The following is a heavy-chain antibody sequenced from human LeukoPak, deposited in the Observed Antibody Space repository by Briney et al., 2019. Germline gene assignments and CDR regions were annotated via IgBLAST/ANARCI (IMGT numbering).Heavy chain of an antibody. Sequence: GRSLRLSCAASGFTFSSYGMHWVRQAPGKGLEWVSSISDFVDNTYYADSVKGRFTISRDNSEKSLYLQMSSLRVEDTAVYYCAKGKINHNGAFDAWGQGTRVTVSS. CDR2: ISDFVDNT. D-gene: IGHD2-8*01. CDR1: GFTFSSYG. CDR3: AKGKINHNGAFDA. V-gene: IGHV3-23*01. J-gene: IGHJ3*01.